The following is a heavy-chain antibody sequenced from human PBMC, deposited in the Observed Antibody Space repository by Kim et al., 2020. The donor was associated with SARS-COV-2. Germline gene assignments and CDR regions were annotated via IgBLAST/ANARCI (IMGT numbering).Heavy chain of an antibody. CDR3: ARVLYYDSSGYSGFDY. CDR1: GGSFSGYY. J-gene: IGHJ4*02. CDR2: INHSGST. Sequence: SETLSLTCAVYGGSFSGYYWSWIRQPPGKGLEWIGEINHSGSTNYNPSLKSRVTISVDTSKNQFSLKLSSVTAADTAVYYCARVLYYDSSGYSGFDYWGQGTLVTVSS. V-gene: IGHV4-34*01. D-gene: IGHD3-22*01.